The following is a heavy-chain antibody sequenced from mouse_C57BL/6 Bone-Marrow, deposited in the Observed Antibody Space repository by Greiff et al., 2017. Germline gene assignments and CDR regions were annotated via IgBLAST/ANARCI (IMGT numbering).Heavy chain of an antibody. J-gene: IGHJ1*03. CDR3: ARSDYGSSYVGWYFDV. CDR2: IYPRSGNT. Sequence: VKLQESGAELARPGASVKLSCKASGYTFTSYGISWVKQRTGQGLEWIGEIYPRSGNTSYNEKFKGKATLTADKSSSTAYMELRSLTSEDSAVYFCARSDYGSSYVGWYFDVWGTGTTVTVSS. CDR1: GYTFTSYG. D-gene: IGHD1-1*01. V-gene: IGHV1-81*01.